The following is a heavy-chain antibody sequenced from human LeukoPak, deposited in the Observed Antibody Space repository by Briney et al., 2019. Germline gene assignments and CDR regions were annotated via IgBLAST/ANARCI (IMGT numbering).Heavy chain of an antibody. Sequence: GGSLRLSCAASGXTFDDYTMHWVRQAPGKGLEWVSLISWDGGSTYYADSVKGRFTISRDNSKNSLYLQMNSLRTEDTALYYCAKDYYYDTSGYYWGYFDYWGQGTLVTVSS. CDR2: ISWDGGST. J-gene: IGHJ4*02. CDR3: AKDYYYDTSGYYWGYFDY. V-gene: IGHV3-43*01. D-gene: IGHD3-22*01. CDR1: GXTFDDYT.